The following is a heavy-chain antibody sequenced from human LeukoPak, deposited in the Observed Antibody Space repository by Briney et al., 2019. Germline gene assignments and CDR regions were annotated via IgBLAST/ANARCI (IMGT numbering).Heavy chain of an antibody. D-gene: IGHD3-22*01. Sequence: ASVKVSCKASGYTFTSYAMHWERQAPGQRLEWMGWINAGNGNTKYSQKFQGRVTITRDTSASTAYMELSSLRSEDTAVYYCARDYYDSSGYYSGDYWGQGTLVTVSS. CDR1: GYTFTSYA. J-gene: IGHJ4*02. CDR2: INAGNGNT. V-gene: IGHV1-3*01. CDR3: ARDYYDSSGYYSGDY.